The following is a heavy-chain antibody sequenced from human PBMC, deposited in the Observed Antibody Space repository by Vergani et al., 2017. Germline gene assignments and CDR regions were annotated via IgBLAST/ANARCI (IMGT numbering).Heavy chain of an antibody. D-gene: IGHD1-7*01. V-gene: IGHV4-34*11. J-gene: IGHJ4*02. CDR1: GGSFSGYY. Sequence: QVQLQQWGAGLLKPSETLSLTCAVYGGSFSGYYWSWIRQPPGKGLEWIGYIYYSGSTNYNPSLKSRVTISVDTSKNQFSLKLSSVTAADTAVYYCARDRGVTGTTVDWGQGTLVTVSS. CDR3: ARDRGVTGTTVD. CDR2: IYYSGST.